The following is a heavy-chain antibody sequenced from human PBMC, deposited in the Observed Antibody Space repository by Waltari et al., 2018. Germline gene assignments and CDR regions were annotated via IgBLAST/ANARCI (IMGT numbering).Heavy chain of an antibody. CDR3: ASTGYSSGWLPQVDY. CDR2: GIPILGTA. V-gene: IGHV1-69*08. Sequence: QVQLVQSGAEVKKPGSSVKVSCKASGGTFSSYAIRWVRQAPGQGLEWMGRGIPILGTANYAQKFQGRVTITADKSTSTAYMELSSLRSEDTAVYYCASTGYSSGWLPQVDYWGQGTLVTVSS. CDR1: GGTFSSYA. J-gene: IGHJ4*02. D-gene: IGHD6-19*01.